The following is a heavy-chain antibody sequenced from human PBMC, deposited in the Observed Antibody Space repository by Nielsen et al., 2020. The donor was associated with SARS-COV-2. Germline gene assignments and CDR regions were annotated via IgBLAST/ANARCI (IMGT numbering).Heavy chain of an antibody. J-gene: IGHJ4*02. CDR1: GFTFSSYG. Sequence: GESLKISCAASGFTFSSYGMHWVRQAPGKGLEWVAVISYDGSNKYYADSVKGRFTISRDNSKNTLYLQMNSLRAEDTAVYYCAKGDLYSSSWGGYFNYWGQGTLVTVSS. CDR3: AKGDLYSSSWGGYFNY. V-gene: IGHV3-30*18. CDR2: ISYDGSNK. D-gene: IGHD6-6*01.